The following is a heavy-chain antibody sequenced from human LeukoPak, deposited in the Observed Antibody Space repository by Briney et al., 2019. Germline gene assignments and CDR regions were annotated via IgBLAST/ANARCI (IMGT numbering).Heavy chain of an antibody. Sequence: ASVKVSCKASGGTFSSYAISWVRQAPGQGLEWMGRIIPIFGTANYAQKFQGRVTITTDESTSTAYMELSSLRSEDTVVYYCARVSGYDPSADYWGQGTLVTVSS. J-gene: IGHJ4*02. CDR3: ARVSGYDPSADY. D-gene: IGHD5-12*01. CDR1: GGTFSSYA. CDR2: IIPIFGTA. V-gene: IGHV1-69*05.